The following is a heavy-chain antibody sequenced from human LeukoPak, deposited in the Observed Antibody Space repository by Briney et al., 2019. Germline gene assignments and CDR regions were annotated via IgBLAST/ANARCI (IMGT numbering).Heavy chain of an antibody. CDR3: AKDPYDFWTGYYGGNWFDP. CDR2: IRNKANRYTT. J-gene: IGHJ5*02. V-gene: IGHV3-72*01. CDR1: GFTFGSYA. D-gene: IGHD3-3*01. Sequence: PGGSLRLSCAASGFTFGSYAMSWLRQAPGKGLEWVGRIRNKANRYTTEFAASVKGRFTISRDDSKNSLYLQMNSLKTEDTAVYYCAKDPYDFWTGYYGGNWFDPWGQGTLVTVSS.